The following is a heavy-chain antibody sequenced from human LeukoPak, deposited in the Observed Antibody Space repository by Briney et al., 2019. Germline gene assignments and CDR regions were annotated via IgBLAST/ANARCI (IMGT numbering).Heavy chain of an antibody. J-gene: IGHJ3*02. Sequence: PSETLSLTCTVSGGSISSYYWSWIRQPPGKGLEWIGYIYYSGSTNYNPSLESRVTISVDTSKNQFSLKLSSVTAADTAVYYCARQIDYGDPLGAFDIWGQGTMVTVSS. CDR2: IYYSGST. CDR3: ARQIDYGDPLGAFDI. CDR1: GGSISSYY. D-gene: IGHD4-17*01. V-gene: IGHV4-59*01.